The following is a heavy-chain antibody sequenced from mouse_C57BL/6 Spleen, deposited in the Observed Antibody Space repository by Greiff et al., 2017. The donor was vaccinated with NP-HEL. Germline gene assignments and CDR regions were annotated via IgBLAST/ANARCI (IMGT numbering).Heavy chain of an antibody. Sequence: VQLQQSGAELVRPGTSVKVSCKASGYAFTNYLIEWVKQRPGQGLEWIGVINPGSGGTNYNEKFKGKATLTADKSSSTAYMQLSSLTSEDSAVYFCARTGYYGSNYFDYWGQGTTLTVSS. CDR1: GYAFTNYL. D-gene: IGHD1-1*01. CDR3: ARTGYYGSNYFDY. V-gene: IGHV1-54*01. CDR2: INPGSGGT. J-gene: IGHJ2*01.